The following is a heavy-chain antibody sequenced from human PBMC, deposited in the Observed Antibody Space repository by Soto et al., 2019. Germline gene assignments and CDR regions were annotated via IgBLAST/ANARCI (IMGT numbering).Heavy chain of an antibody. CDR2: ISPESDKA. V-gene: IGHV1-18*01. CDR1: GYTFTSFG. J-gene: IGHJ4*02. CDR3: TGDFFFIWPSAVATDAY. D-gene: IGHD5-12*01. Sequence: VQLVQSGAEVKKPGASVRVSCKASGYTFTSFGLSWVRQAPGQGPEWMGWISPESDKATYAHKFQGRITMTTDTSTTTAQMDVSSVGSDDTAGYYCTGDFFFIWPSAVATDAYWGQATLVSVS.